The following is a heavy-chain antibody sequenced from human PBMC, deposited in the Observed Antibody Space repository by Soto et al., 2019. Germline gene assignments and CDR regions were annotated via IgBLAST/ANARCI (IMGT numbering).Heavy chain of an antibody. CDR1: GCTFTSYD. Sequence: QVQLVQSGAEVKKPGASVKVSCKASGCTFTSYDINWVRQATGQGLEWMGWMNPNSGNTGYAQKFQGRVTMTRNTSISTAYMELSSLRSEDTAVYYCAAQDRYSSGWYQDYWGQGTLVTVSS. D-gene: IGHD6-19*01. J-gene: IGHJ4*02. CDR2: MNPNSGNT. V-gene: IGHV1-8*01. CDR3: AAQDRYSSGWYQDY.